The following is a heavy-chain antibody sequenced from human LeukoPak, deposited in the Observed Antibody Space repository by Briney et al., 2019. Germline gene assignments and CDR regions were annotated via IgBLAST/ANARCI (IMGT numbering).Heavy chain of an antibody. Sequence: GGSLRLSCAPSGFMFRDYWFHWVRQAPGKDLVWVSRINGDGSYTTYADSVKGRFTISRDNAKNTLYLQMNSLRAEDTALYYCAEDMTRLLPAYYDILTGYRPSYYYGMDVWGQGTTVTVSS. J-gene: IGHJ6*02. CDR3: AEDMTRLLPAYYDILTGYRPSYYYGMDV. CDR1: GFMFRDYW. V-gene: IGHV3-74*01. D-gene: IGHD3-9*01. CDR2: INGDGSYT.